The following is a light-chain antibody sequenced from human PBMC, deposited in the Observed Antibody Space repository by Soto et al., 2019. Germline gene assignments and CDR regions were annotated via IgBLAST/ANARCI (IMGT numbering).Light chain of an antibody. CDR3: QVWDSSTAV. CDR2: RDS. CDR1: NIGSKN. V-gene: IGLV3-9*01. J-gene: IGLJ3*02. Sequence: SYELTQPLSVSVALGQTARITCGGNNIGSKNVHWYQQKPGQAPVLVIYRDSYRPSGIPERFSGSNSGNTATLTISRAQAGDEADYYCQVWDSSTAVFGGGTTLTVL.